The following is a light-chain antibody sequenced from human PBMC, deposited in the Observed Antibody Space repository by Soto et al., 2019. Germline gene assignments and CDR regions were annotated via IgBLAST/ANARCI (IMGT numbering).Light chain of an antibody. CDR2: GAS. Sequence: EVVMTQSPATLSVSPGERATLSCRASQSVSSSLVWYQQKPGQAPRLLIYGASTRATGIPARFSGSGSETEFTLTISSLQSEDFAVYYCQQYNNWWTFGQGTKVEIK. CDR1: QSVSSS. J-gene: IGKJ1*01. V-gene: IGKV3-15*01. CDR3: QQYNNWWT.